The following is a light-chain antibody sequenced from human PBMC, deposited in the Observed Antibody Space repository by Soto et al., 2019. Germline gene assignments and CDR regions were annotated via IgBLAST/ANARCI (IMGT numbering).Light chain of an antibody. CDR2: DVN. V-gene: IGLV2-14*01. Sequence: QSALTQPASVSGSHGQSTTISCTGTSGDVGGYSYVSWYQQHPGKAPKLLIYDVNNRPPGVSNRFSGSKSGNTASLTISGLQADDEADYYCSSYRNTIALEVFGTGTKLTVL. J-gene: IGLJ1*01. CDR3: SSYRNTIALEV. CDR1: SGDVGGYSY.